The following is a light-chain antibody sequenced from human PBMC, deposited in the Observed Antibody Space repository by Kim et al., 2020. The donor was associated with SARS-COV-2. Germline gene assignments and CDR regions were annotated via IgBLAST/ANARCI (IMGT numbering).Light chain of an antibody. CDR1: KLGDKY. CDR2: QDT. V-gene: IGLV3-1*01. CDR3: QAWDSNSAHVV. J-gene: IGLJ2*01. Sequence: SYELTQPPSVSVSPGQTASITCSGDKLGDKYTHWYLQKLGQSPVVVIYQDTKRPSGIPERFSGSNSGNTATLTISGTQAVDEADYYCQAWDSNSAHVVFGGGTQLTVL.